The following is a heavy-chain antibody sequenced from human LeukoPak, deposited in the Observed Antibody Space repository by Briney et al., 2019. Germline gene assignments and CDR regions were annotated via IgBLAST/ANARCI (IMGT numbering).Heavy chain of an antibody. J-gene: IGHJ4*02. CDR3: ARLYGSGSSLYFDY. Sequence: SETLSLTCTVSGGSISSGSYYWSWIRQPAGKGLEWIGRIYTSGSTNYNPSLNSRVTISVDTSKNQCSLKLSSVIASDTAVYYCARLYGSGSSLYFDYWGQGTLVTVSS. CDR1: GGSISSGSYY. D-gene: IGHD3-10*01. CDR2: IYTSGST. V-gene: IGHV4-61*02.